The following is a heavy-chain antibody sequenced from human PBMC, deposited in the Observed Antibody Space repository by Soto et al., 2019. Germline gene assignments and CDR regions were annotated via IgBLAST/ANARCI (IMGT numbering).Heavy chain of an antibody. CDR2: IYPGDSDT. V-gene: IGHV5-51*01. Sequence: GESLKISCNGSGYSFTSYWIGWVRQMPGKGLEWMGIIYPGDSDTRYSPSFQGQVTISADKSISTAYLQWSSLKASDTAMYYCARRSRGSSAVGNYYYGMDVWGQGTTVTVYS. D-gene: IGHD6-25*01. CDR3: ARRSRGSSAVGNYYYGMDV. J-gene: IGHJ6*02. CDR1: GYSFTSYW.